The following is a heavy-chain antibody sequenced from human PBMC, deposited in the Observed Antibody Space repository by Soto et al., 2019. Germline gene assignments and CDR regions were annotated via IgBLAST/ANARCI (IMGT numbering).Heavy chain of an antibody. Sequence: GASVKVSCKASGGTFSSYAISWVRQAPGQGLEWMGGIIPIFGTANYAQKFQGRVTITADESTSTAYMELSSLRSEDTAVYYCARGSSPIMYDFWSGYTFDPWGQGTLVTVSS. CDR3: ARGSSPIMYDFWSGYTFDP. CDR2: IIPIFGTA. V-gene: IGHV1-69*13. CDR1: GGTFSSYA. J-gene: IGHJ5*02. D-gene: IGHD3-3*01.